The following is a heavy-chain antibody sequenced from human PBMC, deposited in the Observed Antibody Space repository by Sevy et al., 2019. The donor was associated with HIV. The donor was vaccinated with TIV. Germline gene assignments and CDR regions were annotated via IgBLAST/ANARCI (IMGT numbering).Heavy chain of an antibody. V-gene: IGHV4-34*01. CDR3: ARVGYCSSTSCYDQASWFDP. J-gene: IGHJ5*02. Sequence: SETLSLTCAVYGGSFSGYYWSWIRQPPGKGLEWIGEINHSGSTNYNPSLKSRVTISVDTSKNQFSPMLSSVTAADTAVYYCARVGYCSSTSCYDQASWFDPWGQGTLVTVSS. CDR1: GGSFSGYY. CDR2: INHSGST. D-gene: IGHD2-2*01.